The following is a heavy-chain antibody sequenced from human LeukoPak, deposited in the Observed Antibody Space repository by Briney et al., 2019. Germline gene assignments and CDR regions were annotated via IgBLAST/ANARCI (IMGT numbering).Heavy chain of an antibody. CDR2: IGIDSGNT. D-gene: IGHD5-24*01. Sequence: GGSLGLSCAASGITFSDYSMNWVRQAPGKGLEWISYIGIDSGNTNYADSVKGRFTISGDKAKNSLYLQMNSLRVEDTAVYYCARDYKYAFDNWGQGTLVTVSS. V-gene: IGHV3-48*01. CDR3: ARDYKYAFDN. CDR1: GITFSDYS. J-gene: IGHJ4*02.